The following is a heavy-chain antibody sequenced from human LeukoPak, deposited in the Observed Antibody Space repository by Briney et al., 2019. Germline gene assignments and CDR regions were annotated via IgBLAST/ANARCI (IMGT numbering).Heavy chain of an antibody. V-gene: IGHV4-38-2*02. D-gene: IGHD3-3*01. J-gene: IGHJ5*02. CDR2: IYHSGST. Sequence: PSETLSLTCTVSGYSISSGYYWGWIRQPPGKGLEWIGSIYHSGSTYYNPSLKSRVTISVDTSKNQFSLKLSSVTAADTAVYYCVRALEGFWSAARGNWFDPWGQGTLVTVSS. CDR3: VRALEGFWSAARGNWFDP. CDR1: GYSISSGYY.